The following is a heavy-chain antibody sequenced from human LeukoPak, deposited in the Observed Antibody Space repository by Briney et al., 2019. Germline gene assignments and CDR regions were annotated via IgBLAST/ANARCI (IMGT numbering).Heavy chain of an antibody. V-gene: IGHV4-59*08. Sequence: SETLSLTCTVSGGSISSYYWSWVRQPPGKGLGWIGYFYYSGSTNYNPSLKSRVTISVDTSKNQFSLKLSSVTAADTAVYYCARQEGIAAARGYMDVWGKGTTVTVSS. CDR1: GGSISSYY. J-gene: IGHJ6*03. CDR2: FYYSGST. D-gene: IGHD6-13*01. CDR3: ARQEGIAAARGYMDV.